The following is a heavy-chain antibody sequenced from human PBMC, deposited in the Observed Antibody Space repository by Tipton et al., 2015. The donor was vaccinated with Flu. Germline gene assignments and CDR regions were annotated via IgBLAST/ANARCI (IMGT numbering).Heavy chain of an antibody. D-gene: IGHD3-3*02. Sequence: CAASGFTFSSYGMHWVRQAPGKGLEWVTFIWHDGSNKYYGDSVKGRFTITRDNSKNTLYLQMDSLSAEDTAVYYCARSPSWDTSRGYKHGFYFDYWGQGILVTVSS. CDR2: IWHDGSNK. V-gene: IGHV3-33*01. J-gene: IGHJ4*02. CDR3: ARSPSWDTSRGYKHGFYFDY. CDR1: GFTFSSYG.